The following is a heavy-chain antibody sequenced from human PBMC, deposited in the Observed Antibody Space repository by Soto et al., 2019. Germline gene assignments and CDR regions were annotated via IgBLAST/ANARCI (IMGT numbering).Heavy chain of an antibody. Sequence: EVQLVESGGGLVQPGGSLRLSCAASGFTFGNFWMHWVRQAPGKGLVWVSRINSDGSTSYADFVKGRLTISRDNAKNTVYLQMNSLRAEDTAVYYCARGLYRDYGHDSWGQGALVTVSS. CDR2: INSDGST. J-gene: IGHJ5*01. CDR3: ARGLYRDYGHDS. D-gene: IGHD3-10*01. CDR1: GFTFGNFW. V-gene: IGHV3-74*01.